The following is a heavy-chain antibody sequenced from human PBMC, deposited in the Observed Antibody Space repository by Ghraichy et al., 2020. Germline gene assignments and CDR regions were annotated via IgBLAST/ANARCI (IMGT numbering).Heavy chain of an antibody. CDR1: GFSVSDYS. CDR3: ARDKYWALDY. Sequence: GGSLRLSCAASGFSVSDYSLAWVHLAPGKGLEWFAYIVPSGSKYNGDSVKGRFSISRDNAKNSLYLQMDSLRDEDTALYFCARDKYWALDYWCQGTMVTVSS. D-gene: IGHD2-8*02. V-gene: IGHV3-48*02. CDR2: IVPSGSK. J-gene: IGHJ4*02.